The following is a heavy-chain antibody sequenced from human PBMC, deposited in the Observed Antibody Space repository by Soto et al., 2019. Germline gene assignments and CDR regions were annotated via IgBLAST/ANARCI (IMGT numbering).Heavy chain of an antibody. CDR3: AVPGITAAGTFAY. CDR1: GYTFSSYW. Sequence: EVQLVQSGAEVKKTGESLKISCKGSGYTFSSYWIGWVRHMPWKGLEWMGIIYPGDSDTTYSQSFQGQVTISADKSINTAYLQWSSLKASDTAMYYCAVPGITAAGTFAYWGQCTLVTVSS. J-gene: IGHJ1*01. V-gene: IGHV5-51*03. CDR2: IYPGDSDT. D-gene: IGHD6-13*01.